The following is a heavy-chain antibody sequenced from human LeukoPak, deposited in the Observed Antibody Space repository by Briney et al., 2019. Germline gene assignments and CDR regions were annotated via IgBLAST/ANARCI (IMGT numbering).Heavy chain of an antibody. CDR2: ISDDGSNK. J-gene: IGHJ3*02. V-gene: IGHV3-30*18. CDR3: AKALTTVTAHDAFDI. Sequence: PGGSLRLSCAVSGFIFRTYGMHWVRQAPGKGLEWVAVISDDGSNKYYTDSVKGRFTISRDNSKSTLYLEMSSLRAEDTAMYYCAKALTTVTAHDAFDIWGQGTMVTVSS. CDR1: GFIFRTYG. D-gene: IGHD4-17*01.